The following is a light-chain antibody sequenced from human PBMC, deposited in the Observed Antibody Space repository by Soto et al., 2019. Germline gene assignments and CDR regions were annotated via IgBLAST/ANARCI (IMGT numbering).Light chain of an antibody. CDR2: SND. Sequence: QSVLTQPPSASATPGQRVTISCSGGASNIETNTVTWYKQLPGTAPKLVIYSNDDRPSGVPARFSGSRSGTSASLAISGLQSDDEADYFCAAWDDRLNAYVFGGGTQLTVL. CDR3: AAWDDRLNAYV. J-gene: IGLJ7*01. V-gene: IGLV1-44*01. CDR1: ASNIETNT.